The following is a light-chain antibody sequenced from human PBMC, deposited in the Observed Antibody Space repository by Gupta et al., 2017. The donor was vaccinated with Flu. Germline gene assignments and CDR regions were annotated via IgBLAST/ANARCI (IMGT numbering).Light chain of an antibody. J-gene: IGKJ4*01. V-gene: IGKV3-20*01. CDR1: QSVSDS. Sequence: EIVLMQSPGTLSLSPGERATLSCRASQSVSDSLAWYQQKPGQAPRLLIYDASSRATGIPDRFSGSGSGTEFTLTISRLEPEDFAVYYCQQDSSSRTFGGGTKVEIK. CDR3: QQDSSSRT. CDR2: DAS.